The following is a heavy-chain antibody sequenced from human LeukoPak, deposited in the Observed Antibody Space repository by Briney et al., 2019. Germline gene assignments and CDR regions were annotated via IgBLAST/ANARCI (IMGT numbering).Heavy chain of an antibody. J-gene: IGHJ4*02. CDR3: ATSPFWDSSGYYY. CDR1: GGSFSGYY. D-gene: IGHD3-22*01. V-gene: IGHV4-34*01. Sequence: PSETLSLTCAVYGGSFSGYYWSWIRQPPGKGLEWIGEINHSGSTNYNPSLKSRVTMSVDTSKNQFSLKLSSVTAADTAVYYCATSPFWDSSGYYYWGQGTLVTVSS. CDR2: INHSGST.